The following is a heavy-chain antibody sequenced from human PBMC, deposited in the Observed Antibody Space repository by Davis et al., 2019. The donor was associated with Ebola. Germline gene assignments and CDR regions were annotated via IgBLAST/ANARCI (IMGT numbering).Heavy chain of an antibody. V-gene: IGHV1-18*01. CDR3: ARGACSGGSCYSFIYYYGMDV. Sequence: ASVKVSCKASGYPFTSHDITWVRQAPGQGLEWMGWISAYNGNTNYAQKLQGRVTMATDTSTSTAYMELRSLRSDDTAVYYCARGACSGGSCYSFIYYYGMDVWGQGTTVTVSS. J-gene: IGHJ6*02. D-gene: IGHD2-15*01. CDR1: GYPFTSHD. CDR2: ISAYNGNT.